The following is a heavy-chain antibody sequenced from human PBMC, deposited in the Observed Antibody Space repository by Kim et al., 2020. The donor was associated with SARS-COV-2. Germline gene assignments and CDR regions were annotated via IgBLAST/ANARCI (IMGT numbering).Heavy chain of an antibody. D-gene: IGHD3-16*02. CDR1: GFTFGDYA. CDR2: IRSKAYGGTT. CDR3: TSPQGYVWGSYRPDY. J-gene: IGHJ4*02. Sequence: GGSLRLSCTASGFTFGDYAMSWFRQAPGKGLEWVGFIRSKAYGGTTEYAASVKGRFTISRDDSKSIAYLQMNSLKTEDTAVYYCTSPQGYVWGSYRPDYWGQGTLVTVSS. V-gene: IGHV3-49*03.